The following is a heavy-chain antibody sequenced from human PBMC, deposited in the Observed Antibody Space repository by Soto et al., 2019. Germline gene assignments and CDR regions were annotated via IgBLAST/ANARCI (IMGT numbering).Heavy chain of an antibody. J-gene: IGHJ6*02. CDR3: ARGSASGSYYTNYYYGMDV. CDR2: ISSSGSTI. CDR1: GFTFSDYY. D-gene: IGHD3-10*01. V-gene: IGHV3-11*01. Sequence: GESLKISCAASGFTFSDYYMSWIRQAPGKGLEWVSYISSSGSTIYYADSVKGRFTISRDNAKNSLYLQMNSLRAEDTAVYYCARGSASGSYYTNYYYGMDVWGQGTTVTVSS.